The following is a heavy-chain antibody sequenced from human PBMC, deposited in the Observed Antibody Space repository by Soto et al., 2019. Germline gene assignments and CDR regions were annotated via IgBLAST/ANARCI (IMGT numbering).Heavy chain of an antibody. D-gene: IGHD2-15*01. V-gene: IGHV3-23*01. CDR2: ITGSGGST. Sequence: EVQLLESGGGLVQPGGSLRLSCTASGFTFSTYAMNWVRQAPGKGLEWVSGITGSGGSTYYADSVKGRFTISRDNFKNTLELQMNSLRAEDTAVYYCAKAGGDCSGGTCYSGQGDCWGQGTLVTVSS. CDR1: GFTFSTYA. J-gene: IGHJ4*02. CDR3: AKAGGDCSGGTCYSGQGDC.